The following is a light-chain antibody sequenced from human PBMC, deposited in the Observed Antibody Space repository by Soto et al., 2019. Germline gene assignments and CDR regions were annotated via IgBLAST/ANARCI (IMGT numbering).Light chain of an antibody. Sequence: EIVLTQSPCTLSLSPGERATLFCRASQSVSSSYLAWYQQKPGQAPRRLIYGASSSATGIPDRFSGSGSGTDFTLTISRLEPEDFAVYYCQEYGSSPWTFDQGTKVDSK. CDR3: QEYGSSPWT. J-gene: IGKJ1*01. CDR1: QSVSSSY. V-gene: IGKV3-20*01. CDR2: GAS.